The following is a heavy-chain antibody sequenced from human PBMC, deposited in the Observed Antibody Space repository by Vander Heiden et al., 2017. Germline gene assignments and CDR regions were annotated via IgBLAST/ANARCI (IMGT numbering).Heavy chain of an antibody. D-gene: IGHD3-16*01. CDR1: AFVFSNYA. Sequence: EVQLLASGGGLVPPGGSLRLSCAASAFVFSNYAMSWVRQPPVKGLEWGSVISGSGDRAYYTDSARGRFTISRDNSKNTLYLQMNSLRAEDTALYYCAKDPLGDRRIFVAPEFDPWGQGTLVTVSS. J-gene: IGHJ5*02. CDR2: ISGSGDRA. CDR3: AKDPLGDRRIFVAPEFDP. V-gene: IGHV3-23*01.